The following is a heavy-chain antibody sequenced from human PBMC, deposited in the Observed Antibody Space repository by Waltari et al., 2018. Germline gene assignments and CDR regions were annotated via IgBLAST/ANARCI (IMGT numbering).Heavy chain of an antibody. Sequence: EVQLVESGGGLVKPGGSLRLSCAASGFTFSSYSMNWVRLAPGKGLEWVSYISSSSSYIYYADLVKGRFTISRDNAKNSVYLQMNSLRAEDTAVYYCARDQGPYDFWSGDFDYWGQGTLVTVSS. V-gene: IGHV3-21*01. CDR1: GFTFSSYS. CDR3: ARDQGPYDFWSGDFDY. CDR2: ISSSSSYI. D-gene: IGHD3-3*01. J-gene: IGHJ4*02.